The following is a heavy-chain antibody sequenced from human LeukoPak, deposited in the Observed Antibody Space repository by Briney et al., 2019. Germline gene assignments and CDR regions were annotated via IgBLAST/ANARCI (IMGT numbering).Heavy chain of an antibody. D-gene: IGHD2-2*01. CDR2: ISSSSSCI. Sequence: PGGSLRLSCAASGFTFSSYSMNWVRQAPGKGLEWVSSISSSSSCIYYADSVKGRFTISRDNAKNSLYLQMNSLRAEDTAVYYCARGGDIVVVPAATFDYWGQGTLVTVSS. J-gene: IGHJ4*02. V-gene: IGHV3-21*01. CDR1: GFTFSSYS. CDR3: ARGGDIVVVPAATFDY.